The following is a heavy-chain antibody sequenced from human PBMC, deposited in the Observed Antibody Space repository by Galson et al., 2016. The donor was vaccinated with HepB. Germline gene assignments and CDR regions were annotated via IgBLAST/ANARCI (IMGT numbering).Heavy chain of an antibody. CDR2: INPSYGST. J-gene: IGHJ4*02. CDR3: ARDLGAAAGTYLDF. V-gene: IGHV1-46*01. D-gene: IGHD6-13*01. CDR1: GYTFITYG. Sequence: SVKVSCKASGYTFITYGFTWVRQAPGQGLEWMGMINPSYGSTSYGQKFQGRVIMTRDTSTSTVYMEVSRLTSEDTAVYYCARDLGAAAGTYLDFWGQGTLVTVSS.